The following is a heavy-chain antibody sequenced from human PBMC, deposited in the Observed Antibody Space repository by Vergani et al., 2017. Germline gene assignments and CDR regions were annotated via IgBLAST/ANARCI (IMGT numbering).Heavy chain of an antibody. CDR3: AKGGGGSYPQRDYYGMDV. CDR1: GFTFSSYG. CDR2: ISYDGSNK. V-gene: IGHV3-30*18. J-gene: IGHJ6*02. Sequence: QVQLVESGGGVVQPGRSLRLSCAASGFTFSSYGMHWVRQAPGKGLEWVAVISYDGSNKYYADSVKGRFTISRDNSKNTLYLQMNSLRAEDTAVYYCAKGGGGSYPQRDYYGMDVWGQGTTVTVSS. D-gene: IGHD1-26*01.